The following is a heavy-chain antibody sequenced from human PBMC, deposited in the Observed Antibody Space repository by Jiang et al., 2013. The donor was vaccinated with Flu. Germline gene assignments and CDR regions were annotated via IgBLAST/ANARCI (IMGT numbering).Heavy chain of an antibody. CDR1: GFTFTTHW. J-gene: IGHJ4*02. D-gene: IGHD1-26*01. CDR3: TRALWEHLFDY. Sequence: GLVQPGGSLRLSCAASGFTFTTHWMYWVRQAPGKGLVWVSRINGDGSDTMYAESVRGRFTISRDNAKNTLYLQMNSLRAEDSAVYYCTRALWEHLFDYWGQGTLVTVSS. CDR2: INGDGSDT. V-gene: IGHV3-74*03.